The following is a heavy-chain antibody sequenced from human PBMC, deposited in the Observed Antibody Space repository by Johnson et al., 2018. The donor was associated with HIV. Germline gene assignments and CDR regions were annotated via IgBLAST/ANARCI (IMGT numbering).Heavy chain of an antibody. CDR2: IHSGGTT. V-gene: IGHV3-66*01. J-gene: IGHJ3*02. CDR3: AWDGRDLVTRGSFDI. CDR1: DFTVSGNY. Sequence: MLLVESGGGVVQTGRSLRLSCAASDFTVSGNYMSWVRQAPGKGLEWVSLIHSGGTTFYADSVRGRFTISRDNSKNTLYLQMNSLRVADTAVYYCAWDGRDLVTRGSFDILRQGTMVTVSS. D-gene: IGHD3-9*01.